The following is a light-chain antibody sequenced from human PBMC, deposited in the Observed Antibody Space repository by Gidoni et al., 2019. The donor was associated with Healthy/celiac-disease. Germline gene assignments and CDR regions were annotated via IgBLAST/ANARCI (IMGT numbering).Light chain of an antibody. CDR1: NIGSKS. CDR3: QVWDSSSDHYV. J-gene: IGLJ1*01. CDR2: YDS. Sequence: SYVLTQPPSVSVAPGKTARMTCGGNNIGSKSVHWYQQKPGQAPVLVIYYDSDRPSGIPERFSGSNSGNTATLTISRVEAGDEADYSCQVWDSSSDHYVFGTGTKVTVL. V-gene: IGLV3-21*04.